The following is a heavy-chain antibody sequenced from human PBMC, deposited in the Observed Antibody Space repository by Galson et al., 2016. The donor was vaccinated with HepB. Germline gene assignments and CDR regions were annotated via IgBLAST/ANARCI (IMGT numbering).Heavy chain of an antibody. D-gene: IGHD4-17*01. J-gene: IGHJ6*02. Sequence: SCKASGYTFTSYYMHWVRQAPGQGLEWMGIINPSGGSISYAQKFQGRVTMTRDTSTSTVYMELSSLRSEDTAVYYCARSWVTTTCYECYYYGMDVWGQGTTVTVSS. CDR2: INPSGGSI. CDR3: ARSWVTTTCYECYYYGMDV. V-gene: IGHV1-46*01. CDR1: GYTFTSYY.